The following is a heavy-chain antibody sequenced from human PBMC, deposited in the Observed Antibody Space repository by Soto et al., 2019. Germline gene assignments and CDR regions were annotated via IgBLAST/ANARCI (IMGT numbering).Heavy chain of an antibody. CDR2: IIPILGIA. V-gene: IGHV1-69*08. D-gene: IGHD4-17*01. J-gene: IGHJ4*02. CDR3: AREGGYGGNSDVDY. Sequence: QVQLVQSGAEVKKPGSSVKVSCKASGGTFSSYTISWVRQAPGQGLEWMGRIIPILGIANYAQKFQGRVTITADKSTSTAHMELSSLRSEDTAVDYCAREGGYGGNSDVDYWGQGTLVTVSS. CDR1: GGTFSSYT.